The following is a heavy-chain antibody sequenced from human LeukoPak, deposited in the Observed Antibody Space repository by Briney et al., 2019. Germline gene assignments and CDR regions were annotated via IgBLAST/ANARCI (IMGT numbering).Heavy chain of an antibody. CDR1: GYTFTGYY. D-gene: IGHD3-3*01. J-gene: IGHJ3*02. V-gene: IGHV1-2*02. CDR3: ARSTIFGVVYDAFDI. Sequence: ASVKVSCKASGYTFTGYYMHWVRQAPGQGLEWMGWINPNSGGTNYAQKLQGRVTMTTDTSTSTAYMELRSLRSDDTAVYYCARSTIFGVVYDAFDIWGQGTMVTVSS. CDR2: INPNSGGT.